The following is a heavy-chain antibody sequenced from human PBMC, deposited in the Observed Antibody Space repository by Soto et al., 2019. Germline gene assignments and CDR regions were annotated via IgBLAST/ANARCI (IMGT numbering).Heavy chain of an antibody. D-gene: IGHD6-13*01. CDR3: ASSQTRTSSWYYYGMDV. J-gene: IGHJ6*02. Sequence: GASVKVSCKASGGTFSSYAIGWVRQAPGQGLEWMGGIIPIFGTANYAQKFQGRVTITADKSTSTAYMELSSLRSEDTAVYYCASSQTRTSSWYYYGMDVWGQGTTVTVSS. CDR1: GGTFSSYA. CDR2: IIPIFGTA. V-gene: IGHV1-69*06.